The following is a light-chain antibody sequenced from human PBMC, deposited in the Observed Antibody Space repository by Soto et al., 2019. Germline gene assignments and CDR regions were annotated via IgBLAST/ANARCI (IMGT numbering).Light chain of an antibody. Sequence: EIQITQSPSSVSASVGDRVTITCRASQSISSYLNWYQQKPGKAPKLLIYAASSLQSGVPSRFSGSGSGTDFTLTISSLQPDDFATYYCQQYSTYPLTFGGGTKVDIK. J-gene: IGKJ4*01. CDR1: QSISSY. CDR2: AAS. V-gene: IGKV1-39*01. CDR3: QQYSTYPLT.